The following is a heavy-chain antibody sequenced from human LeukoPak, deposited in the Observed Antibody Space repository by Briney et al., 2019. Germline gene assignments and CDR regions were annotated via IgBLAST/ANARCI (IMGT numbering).Heavy chain of an antibody. D-gene: IGHD2-21*02. V-gene: IGHV3-15*01. J-gene: IGHJ4*02. CDR2: VKSKTDGETL. CDR1: GFTFSSYA. Sequence: PGGSLRLSCAASGFTFSSYAMSWVRQAPGKGLEWVGRVKSKTDGETLHYAAPVKGRFTISRDDSKNTVSLQMNSLKIEDTAVYYCTTLGCGDCWGQGTLVTVSS. CDR3: TTLGCGDC.